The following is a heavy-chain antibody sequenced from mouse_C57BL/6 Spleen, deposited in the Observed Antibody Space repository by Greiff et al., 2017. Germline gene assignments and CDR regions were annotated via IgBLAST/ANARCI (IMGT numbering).Heavy chain of an antibody. Sequence: VQLQQSGAELMKPGASVKLSCKATGYTFPGYWIEWVKQRPGHGLEWIGEMLPGRGSPNYNEKFKVKATLTADTSSSTAYMQLSILTPEDSAIYYCARSYDGDNVDWGQGTSLSVSS. V-gene: IGHV1-9*01. CDR1: GYTFPGYW. J-gene: IGHJ2*02. D-gene: IGHD2-3*01. CDR2: MLPGRGSP. CDR3: ARSYDGDNVD.